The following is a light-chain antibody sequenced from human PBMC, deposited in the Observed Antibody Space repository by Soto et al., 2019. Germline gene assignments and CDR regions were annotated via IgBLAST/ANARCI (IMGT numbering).Light chain of an antibody. J-gene: IGKJ1*01. CDR1: QGVSSY. CDR3: QQRSSWPPWT. V-gene: IGKV3-11*01. Sequence: EIGLTQSPATLSLSPGERATLSCRANQGVSSYLAWYQQKPGQASRLLIYDASNGSTGIPARFSGSGSGTDFTLTICSPVPEDFGDYYGQQRSSWPPWTFGQGTNVEIK. CDR2: DAS.